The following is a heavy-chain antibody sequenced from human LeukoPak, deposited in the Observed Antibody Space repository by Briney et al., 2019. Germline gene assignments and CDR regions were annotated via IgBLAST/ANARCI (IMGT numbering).Heavy chain of an antibody. V-gene: IGHV3-48*01. CDR3: ASPYDPRSY. CDR2: ISSSGTTI. Sequence: GGSLRLSCAASGFTFSSYGMNWVRQAPGKGLEWISYISSSGTTIHYADSVRGRFSISRDNAKNSLYLQMNSLRAEDTAVYYCASPYDPRSYWGQGTLVTVSS. CDR1: GFTFSSYG. J-gene: IGHJ4*02. D-gene: IGHD3-22*01.